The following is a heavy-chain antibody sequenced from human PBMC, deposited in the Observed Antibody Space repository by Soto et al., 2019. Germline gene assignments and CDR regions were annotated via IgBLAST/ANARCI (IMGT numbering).Heavy chain of an antibody. CDR3: AKDRSGPYSNYDWFDP. V-gene: IGHV1-3*01. D-gene: IGHD4-4*01. Sequence: ASVKVSCKASGYSFTSYAIHWVRQAPGQRLEWMGWINAGNGNTKIPQKFQGRVTITRDTSASTAYMEVSSLRSEDTAVYYCAKDRSGPYSNYDWFDPWGQGTLVTVSS. J-gene: IGHJ5*02. CDR2: INAGNGNT. CDR1: GYSFTSYA.